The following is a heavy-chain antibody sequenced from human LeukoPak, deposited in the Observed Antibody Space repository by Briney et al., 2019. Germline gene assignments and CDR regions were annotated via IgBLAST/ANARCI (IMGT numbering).Heavy chain of an antibody. CDR1: GFTFSSYW. CDR3: ARAPGSSSGAFDI. Sequence: GGSLRLSCAASGFTFSSYWMSWVRQAPGKGLEWVANIKQDGSEKYYVDSVKGRFTISRDNAKNSLYLQMNSLRAEDTAVYHCARAPGSSSGAFDIWGQGTMVTVSS. CDR2: IKQDGSEK. D-gene: IGHD3-10*01. V-gene: IGHV3-7*01. J-gene: IGHJ3*02.